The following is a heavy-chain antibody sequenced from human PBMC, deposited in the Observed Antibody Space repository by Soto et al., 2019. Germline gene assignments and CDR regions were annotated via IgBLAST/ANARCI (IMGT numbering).Heavy chain of an antibody. CDR2: ISAYNGNT. CDR3: ARDPAVDYCSGGSCYRFQH. D-gene: IGHD2-15*01. V-gene: IGHV1-18*01. J-gene: IGHJ1*01. Sequence: GASVKVSCKASGYTFTSYGISWVRQAPGQGLEWMGWISAYNGNTNYAQKLQGRVTMTTDTSTSTAYMELRSLRSDDTAVYYCARDPAVDYCSGGSCYRFQHWGQGTLVTVSS. CDR1: GYTFTSYG.